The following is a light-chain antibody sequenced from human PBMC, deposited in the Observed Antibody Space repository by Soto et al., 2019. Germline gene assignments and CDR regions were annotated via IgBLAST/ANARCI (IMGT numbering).Light chain of an antibody. Sequence: EIVMTQSPATLSVSPGERATLSCRASQSVSNNLAWYQQKSGQAPRLLIYGASTRATGFPARFSGSGSGTEFTLTISSLQSEDFAVYYCQQYNNWPETFCQGTKVEIK. CDR3: QQYNNWPET. CDR1: QSVSNN. CDR2: GAS. V-gene: IGKV3-15*01. J-gene: IGKJ1*01.